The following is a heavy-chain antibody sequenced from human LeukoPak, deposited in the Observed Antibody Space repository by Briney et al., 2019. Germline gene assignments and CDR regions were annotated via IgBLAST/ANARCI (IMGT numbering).Heavy chain of an antibody. CDR2: ISYDGSNK. V-gene: IGHV3-30-3*01. J-gene: IGHJ3*02. Sequence: SGGSLRLSRAASGFTFSSYAMHWVRQAPGKGLEWVAVISYDGSNKYYADSVKGRFTISRDNSKNTLYLQMNSLRAEDTAVYYCAREATYYDILTGYQVSDAFDIWGQGTMVTVSS. D-gene: IGHD3-9*01. CDR3: AREATYYDILTGYQVSDAFDI. CDR1: GFTFSSYA.